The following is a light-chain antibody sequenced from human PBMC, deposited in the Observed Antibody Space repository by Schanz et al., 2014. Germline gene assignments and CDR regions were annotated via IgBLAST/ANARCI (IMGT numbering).Light chain of an antibody. CDR1: SSNIGSNP. J-gene: IGLJ2*01. V-gene: IGLV1-44*01. CDR2: TSD. Sequence: QSVLTQPPSASGTPGQRVTLSCSGSSSNIGSNPVNWYQQLPRAAPTLLIYTSDQRPSGVPDRFSGSKSGTSASLAISGLQSEDEAHYYCAAWDDSLNGHVVFGGGTKLTVL. CDR3: AAWDDSLNGHVV.